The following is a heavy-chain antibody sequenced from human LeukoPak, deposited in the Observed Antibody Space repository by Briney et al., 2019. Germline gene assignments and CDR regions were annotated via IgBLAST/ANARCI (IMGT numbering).Heavy chain of an antibody. Sequence: PGGSLRLSCAASGFTFSSYSMNWVRQAPGKGLEWVSSISSSSSYIYYADSVKGRFTISRDNAKNSVYLQMNSLRAEDTAVYYCAREVMVVAATTFWYFDLWGRGTLVTVSS. D-gene: IGHD2-15*01. CDR1: GFTFSSYS. CDR2: ISSSSSYI. J-gene: IGHJ2*01. CDR3: AREVMVVAATTFWYFDL. V-gene: IGHV3-21*01.